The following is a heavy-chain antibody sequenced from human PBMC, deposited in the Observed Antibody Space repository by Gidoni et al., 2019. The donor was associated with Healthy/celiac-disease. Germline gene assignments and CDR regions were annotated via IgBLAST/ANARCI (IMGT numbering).Heavy chain of an antibody. Sequence: EVQLVESGGGLVQPGGSLRLSCAASGFTFSSYWMSWVRQAPGKGLEWVANIKQDGSEKYYVDSVKGRFTISRDNAKNSLYLQMNSLRAEDTAVYYCARVWRLAVAGTGSTDAFDIWGQGTMVTVSS. V-gene: IGHV3-7*05. CDR3: ARVWRLAVAGTGSTDAFDI. J-gene: IGHJ3*02. CDR2: IKQDGSEK. D-gene: IGHD6-19*01. CDR1: GFTFSSYW.